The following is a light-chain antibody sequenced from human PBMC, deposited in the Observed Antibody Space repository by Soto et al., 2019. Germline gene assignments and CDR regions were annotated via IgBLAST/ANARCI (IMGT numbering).Light chain of an antibody. CDR1: SSNIGSHT. Sequence: QSVLTQPPSASGTPGQTIAISCSGGSSNIGSHTVNWYQQLPGTAPRLLIYSNTQRPSGVPDRFSGSKSGTSASLAISGLQSEYEGEYSCAGWYDSLNGVVFGGGTQRTVL. CDR3: AGWYDSLNGVV. CDR2: SNT. J-gene: IGLJ2*01. V-gene: IGLV1-44*01.